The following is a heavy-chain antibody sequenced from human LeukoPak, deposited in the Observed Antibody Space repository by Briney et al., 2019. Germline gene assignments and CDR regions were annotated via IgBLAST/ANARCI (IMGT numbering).Heavy chain of an antibody. J-gene: IGHJ3*02. D-gene: IGHD5-12*01. Sequence: GGSLRLSCAASGFTFSSYWMHWVRQAPGKGLVWVSRINSDGSSTSYADSVKGRFTISRDNAKNTLYLQMNSLRAEDTAVYYCARVPLREVARFDIWGQGTMVTVSS. CDR2: INSDGSST. CDR3: ARVPLREVARFDI. V-gene: IGHV3-74*01. CDR1: GFTFSSYW.